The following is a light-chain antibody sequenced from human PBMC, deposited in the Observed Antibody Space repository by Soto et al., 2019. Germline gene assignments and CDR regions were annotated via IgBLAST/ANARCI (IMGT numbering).Light chain of an antibody. CDR2: EVI. V-gene: IGLV2-14*01. J-gene: IGLJ2*01. CDR3: SSFTSTSTVI. CDR1: SSDIGGHNY. Sequence: HSVLTQPASVSGSLGQSITISCTGTSSDIGGHNYVSWYQLHPGKAPKVLIFEVIKRPSGVSTRFSGSKSGNMASLTISGLRPEDEGDYYCSSFTSTSTVILGGGTKLTVL.